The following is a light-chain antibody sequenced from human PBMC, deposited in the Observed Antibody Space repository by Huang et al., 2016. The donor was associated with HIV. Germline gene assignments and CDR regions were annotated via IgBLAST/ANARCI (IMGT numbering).Light chain of an antibody. J-gene: IGKJ4*01. CDR1: QSVSAY. Sequence: EIVLTQSPATLSLSPGERATLSCRASQSVSAYLAWYQQNTGQAPRLLNYGASNRATGIPSRFSGRGSGTDFTLTISSLEPEDFAVYYCQQRSDWPLTFGGGTMVEIK. CDR2: GAS. CDR3: QQRSDWPLT. V-gene: IGKV3-11*01.